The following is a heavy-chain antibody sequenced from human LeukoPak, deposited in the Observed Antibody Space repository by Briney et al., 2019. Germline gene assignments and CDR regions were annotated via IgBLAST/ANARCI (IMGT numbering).Heavy chain of an antibody. J-gene: IGHJ4*02. CDR3: ARHMGNGDDSVGYPFDV. D-gene: IGHD3-22*01. CDR1: GGSISSYY. CDR2: FYYGGSN. V-gene: IGHV4-59*08. Sequence: SETLSLTCTVSGGSISSYYWSWIRQSPGRGLEWIGYFYYGGSNKYNPSLKSRVTVSADTSRNQFSLKLSSVTAADTALYFCARHMGNGDDSVGYPFDVWGQGMQVTVSS.